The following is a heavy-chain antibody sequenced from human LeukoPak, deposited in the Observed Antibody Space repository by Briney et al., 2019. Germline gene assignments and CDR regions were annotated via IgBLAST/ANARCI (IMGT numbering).Heavy chain of an antibody. Sequence: ASVKVSCKASGYTFTGYYMHWVLQAPGQGLEWMGWINPNSGGTNYAQKFQGRVTMTSDTSITTAYMELSRLRSDDTAVYYCARDPFALGIVIVPYWGQGTLVTVSS. CDR1: GYTFTGYY. CDR3: ARDPFALGIVIVPY. D-gene: IGHD2/OR15-2a*01. J-gene: IGHJ4*02. V-gene: IGHV1-2*02. CDR2: INPNSGGT.